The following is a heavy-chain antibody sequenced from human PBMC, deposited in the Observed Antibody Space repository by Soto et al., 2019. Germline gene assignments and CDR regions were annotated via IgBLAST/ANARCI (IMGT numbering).Heavy chain of an antibody. CDR3: AKDSSGRYYDFWSGYRANYMYV. J-gene: IGHJ6*03. CDR1: GFTFSSYG. CDR2: ISYDGSNK. V-gene: IGHV3-30*18. Sequence: QVQLVESGGGVVQPGRSLRLSCAASGFTFSSYGMHWVRQAPGKGLEWVAVISYDGSNKYYADSVKGRFTISRDNSQSPLYLQVNSLRAEDKAVDYCAKDSSGRYYDFWSGYRANYMYVWGKGTTGTGSS. D-gene: IGHD3-3*01.